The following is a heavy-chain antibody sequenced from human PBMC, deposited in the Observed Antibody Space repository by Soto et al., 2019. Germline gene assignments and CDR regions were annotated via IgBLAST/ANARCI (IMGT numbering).Heavy chain of an antibody. J-gene: IGHJ4*02. CDR1: GYTFTCYY. CDR2: INPNSGGT. CDR3: ARGGALGSGWHFDY. V-gene: IGHV1-2*04. D-gene: IGHD6-19*01. Sequence: GASVKVSCKASGYTFTCYYMHGVRQAPGQGLEWMGWINPNSGGTNYAQKFQGWVTMTRDTSISTAYMELSRLRSDDTAVYYCARGGALGSGWHFDYWGQGTLVTVS.